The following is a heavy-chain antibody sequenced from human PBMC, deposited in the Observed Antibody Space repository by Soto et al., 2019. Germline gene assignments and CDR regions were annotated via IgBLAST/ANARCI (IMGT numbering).Heavy chain of an antibody. Sequence: EMQLVESGGGLVKPGGSLRLSCAASGFTFSNTWMNWVRQAPGKGLEWVGRIKTKTDGGTTDDAAPVKGRFTISRDDSKYTMYLQMNSLKTEDTAVYYCATVMDRRGYGMDVWGQGTTVTVSS. CDR3: ATVMDRRGYGMDV. CDR1: GFTFSNTW. CDR2: IKTKTDGGTT. V-gene: IGHV3-15*07. D-gene: IGHD2-2*03. J-gene: IGHJ6*02.